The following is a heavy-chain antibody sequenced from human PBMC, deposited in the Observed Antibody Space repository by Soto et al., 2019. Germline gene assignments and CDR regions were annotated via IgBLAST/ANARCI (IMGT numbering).Heavy chain of an antibody. CDR1: GGSISSYY. D-gene: IGHD3-10*01. CDR3: ARVWGGAFDF. Sequence: PSETLSLTCTVSGGSISSYYWSWIRQPPGKGLEWIGYIYYSGSTNYNPSLKSRVNISVDTSKNQFSLKLSSVTAADTAVYYCARVWGGAFDFWGQGTMVTVSS. V-gene: IGHV4-59*01. J-gene: IGHJ3*01. CDR2: IYYSGST.